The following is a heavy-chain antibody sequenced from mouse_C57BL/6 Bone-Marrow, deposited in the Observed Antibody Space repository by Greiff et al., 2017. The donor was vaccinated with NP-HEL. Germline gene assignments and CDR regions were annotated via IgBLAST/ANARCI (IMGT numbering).Heavy chain of an antibody. CDR2: INPNNGGT. J-gene: IGHJ4*01. Sequence: VQLPQSGPELVKPGASVKIPCKASGYTFTDYNMDWVKQSHGKSLEWIGDINPNNGGTIYNQKFKGKATLTVDKSSSTAYMELRSLTSEDTAVYYCARPYLWLYAMDYWGQGTSVTVSS. CDR3: ARPYLWLYAMDY. V-gene: IGHV1-18*01. CDR1: GYTFTDYN. D-gene: IGHD5-5*01.